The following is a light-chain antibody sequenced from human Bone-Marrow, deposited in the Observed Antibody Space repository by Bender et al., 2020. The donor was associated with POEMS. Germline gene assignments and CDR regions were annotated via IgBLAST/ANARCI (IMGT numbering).Light chain of an antibody. V-gene: IGLV2-14*02. J-gene: IGLJ2*01. CDR2: EDT. CDR3: SSYTTSRTVV. CDR1: GSQIGTYNL. Sequence: QSSLTQPASVSGSPGQSITMSCTTAGSQIGTYNLVSWYQHHPGTAPKLIIFEDTKRPSGVSPRFSGSKSGSTASLTISGLQAEDEADYYCSSYTTSRTVVFGGGTKLTVL.